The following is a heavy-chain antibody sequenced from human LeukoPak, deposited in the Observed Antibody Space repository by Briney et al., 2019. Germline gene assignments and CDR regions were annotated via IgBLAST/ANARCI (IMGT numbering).Heavy chain of an antibody. V-gene: IGHV1-18*01. CDR1: GYTFTSYG. CDR3: ARDGYYSGSGSYYNVGY. J-gene: IGHJ4*02. CDR2: ISAYNGNT. Sequence: ASVKVSCKASGYTFTSYGISWVRQAPGQGLEWMGWISAYNGNTNYAQKLQGRVTMTTETSTSTAYMELRSLRSDDTAVYYCARDGYYSGSGSYYNVGYWGQETLVTVSS. D-gene: IGHD3-10*01.